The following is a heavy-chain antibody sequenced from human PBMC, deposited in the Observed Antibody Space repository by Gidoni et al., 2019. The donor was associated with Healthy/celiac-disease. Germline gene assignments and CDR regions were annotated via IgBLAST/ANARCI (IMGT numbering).Heavy chain of an antibody. CDR2: INPNSGGT. Sequence: QVQLVQSGAEVKKPGASVKVSCKASGYTFTGYYMHWVRQAPGQGLEWMGWINPNSGGTNYAQKFQGRVTMTRDTSISTAYMELSRLRSDDTAVYYCARDPSSLTLYSHAFDIWGQGTMVTVSS. J-gene: IGHJ3*02. CDR1: GYTFTGYY. V-gene: IGHV1-2*02. D-gene: IGHD6-13*01. CDR3: ARDPSSLTLYSHAFDI.